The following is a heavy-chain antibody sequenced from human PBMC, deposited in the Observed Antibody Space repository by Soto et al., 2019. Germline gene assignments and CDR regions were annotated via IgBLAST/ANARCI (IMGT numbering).Heavy chain of an antibody. J-gene: IGHJ5*02. CDR2: ISRDGSSK. Sequence: LRLSCAASGFTFSRYAMHWVRQAPGEGLEWVAVISRDGSSKYYGDSVKGRFTVSRDNSNNTLYLSTSTAYMELSSLRSEDTAVYYCASPKFRFWQQLDPWGQGTLVTVSS. D-gene: IGHD3-3*01. CDR3: ASPKFRFWQQLDP. CDR1: GFTFSRYA. V-gene: IGHV3-30-3*01.